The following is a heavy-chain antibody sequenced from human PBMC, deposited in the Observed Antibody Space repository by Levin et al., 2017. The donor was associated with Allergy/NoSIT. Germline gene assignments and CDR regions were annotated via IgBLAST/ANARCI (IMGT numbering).Heavy chain of an antibody. J-gene: IGHJ4*02. CDR2: IYYSGST. Sequence: SETLSLTCTVSGGSISSSSYYWGWIRQPPGKGLEWIGSIYYSGSTYYNPSLKSRVTISVDTSKNQFSLKLSSVTAADTAVYYCARAARARLGYSYGPYYFDYWGQGTLVTVSS. V-gene: IGHV4-39*01. CDR3: ARAARARLGYSYGPYYFDY. D-gene: IGHD5-18*01. CDR1: GGSISSSSYY.